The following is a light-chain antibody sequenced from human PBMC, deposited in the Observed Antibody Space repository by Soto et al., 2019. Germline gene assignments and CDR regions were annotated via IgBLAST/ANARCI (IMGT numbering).Light chain of an antibody. CDR2: GAS. V-gene: IGKV3-15*01. J-gene: IGKJ4*01. CDR1: QSVSSN. Sequence: EIVMTQSPATLSVSPGERATLSCRASQSVSSNLAWYQQKPGQAPRLLIYGASTRATGIPARFSGSGSGTEFTLTISSLHSEDFAVYYCQQYNNWLTFGGGTKVAIK. CDR3: QQYNNWLT.